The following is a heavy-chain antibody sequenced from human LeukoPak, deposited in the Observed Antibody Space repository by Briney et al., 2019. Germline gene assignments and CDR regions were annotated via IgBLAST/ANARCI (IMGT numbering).Heavy chain of an antibody. CDR2: ISGSGGST. J-gene: IGHJ4*02. CDR3: AKGGYCSGGSYYSPLYFDY. D-gene: IGHD2-15*01. V-gene: IGHV3-23*01. Sequence: PGASLRLSCAASGFTFSSYAMSWVRQAPGKGLEWVSAISGSGGSTYYADSVKGRFTISRDNSKNTLYLQMNSLRAEDTAVYYCAKGGYCSGGSYYSPLYFDYWGQGTWSPSPQ. CDR1: GFTFSSYA.